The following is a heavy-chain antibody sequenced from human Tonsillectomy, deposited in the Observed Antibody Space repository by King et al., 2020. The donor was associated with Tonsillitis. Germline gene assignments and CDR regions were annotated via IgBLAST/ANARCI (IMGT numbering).Heavy chain of an antibody. CDR3: ARATGGFFYYYGMDV. D-gene: IGHD5-12*01. V-gene: IGHV3-53*01. CDR2: IYSGGTT. CDR1: GFTVSGNY. Sequence: VQLVESGGGLIQPGGSLRLSCAASGFTVSGNYMSWVRQAPGKGLEWVSVIYSGGTTYYADSVKGRFTISRDNSKNTLYLQMNSLRAEDTAVYYCARATGGFFYYYGMDVWGQGTTVTVSS. J-gene: IGHJ6*02.